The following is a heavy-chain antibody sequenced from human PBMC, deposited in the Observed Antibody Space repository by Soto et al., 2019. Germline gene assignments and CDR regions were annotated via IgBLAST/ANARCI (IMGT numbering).Heavy chain of an antibody. V-gene: IGHV3-11*06. CDR2: ISGSSDNT. D-gene: IGHD3-22*01. CDR3: ATITMMT. CDR1: GFTFSDYY. Sequence: PGGSLRLSCAASGFTFSDYYMSWIRQAPGKGLEWLSYISGSSDNTNYVDSVKGRFTISRDNAKKSLYLEMNSLRAEDTAVYYCATITMMTWGQGTLVTVSS. J-gene: IGHJ5*02.